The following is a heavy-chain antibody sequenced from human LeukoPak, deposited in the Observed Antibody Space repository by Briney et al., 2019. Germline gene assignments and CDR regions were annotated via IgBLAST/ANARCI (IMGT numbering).Heavy chain of an antibody. CDR1: GFTFSNYA. CDR2: ISYDGSNK. V-gene: IGHV3-30*04. J-gene: IGHJ4*02. CDR3: ARDSGFSGTQRGEY. D-gene: IGHD3/OR15-3a*01. Sequence: GGSLRLSCAASGFTFSNYAMHWVRQAPGKGLEWVAVISYDGSNKYYADSVKDRFTISRDNSKNTLYLQMNSLRAEDTAVFYCARDSGFSGTQRGEYWGQGTLVTVSS.